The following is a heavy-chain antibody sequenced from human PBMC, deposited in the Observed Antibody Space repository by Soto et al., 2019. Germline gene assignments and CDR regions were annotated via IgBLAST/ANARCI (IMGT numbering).Heavy chain of an antibody. J-gene: IGHJ4*02. CDR3: ARHESSSWSNGGFDY. CDR1: GGSISSYY. V-gene: IGHV4-59*08. Sequence: SETLSLTCTVSGGSISSYYWSWIRQPPGKGLEWIGYIYYSGSTNYNPSLKSRVTISVDTSKNQFSLKLSSVTAADTAVYYCARHESSSWSNGGFDYWGQAPLVTVST. D-gene: IGHD6-13*01. CDR2: IYYSGST.